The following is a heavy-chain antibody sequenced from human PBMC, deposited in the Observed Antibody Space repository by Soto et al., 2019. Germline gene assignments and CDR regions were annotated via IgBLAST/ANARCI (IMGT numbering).Heavy chain of an antibody. CDR2: IYSTENT. V-gene: IGHV4-39*02. Sequence: SETLSLTCTVSGGSVSSNSYSWGWILQSPGKVLEWIGYIYSTENTYYHPSLLSRVTISVDTSMNEFSLRLSSVTAADTAVYYCARDRWDCSVGSCYSWFYPWGQGTLVTVS. D-gene: IGHD2-15*01. CDR1: GGSVSSNSYS. CDR3: ARDRWDCSVGSCYSWFYP. J-gene: IGHJ5*02.